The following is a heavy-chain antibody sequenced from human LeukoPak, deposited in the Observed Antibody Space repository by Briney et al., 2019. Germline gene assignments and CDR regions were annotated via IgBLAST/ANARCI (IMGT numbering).Heavy chain of an antibody. V-gene: IGHV1-2*02. Sequence: ASVKVSCKASGYTFTGYYMHWVRQAPGQGLEWMGWINPNSGGTNYAQKFQGRVTMTRDTSISTAYMELSRLRSDDTAVYYCARDHYYDSSGYYYVRRGDWYFDLWGRGTLVTVSS. J-gene: IGHJ2*01. CDR2: INPNSGGT. CDR3: ARDHYYDSSGYYYVRRGDWYFDL. D-gene: IGHD3-22*01. CDR1: GYTFTGYY.